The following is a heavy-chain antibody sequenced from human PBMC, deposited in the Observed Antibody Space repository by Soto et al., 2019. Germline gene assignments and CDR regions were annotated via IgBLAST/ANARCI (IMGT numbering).Heavy chain of an antibody. Sequence: SWTLALTCAVYGGSVSGYYWTWTRQPTGKGLEWLGEINHSGSTNYNPSLESRVTISVDTSKNQFSLKLSSVTAADTAVYDGARVAIVASQIDYWRQGTLVTVSS. J-gene: IGHJ4*02. CDR1: GGSVSGYY. CDR2: INHSGST. D-gene: IGHD6-6*01. CDR3: ARVAIVASQIDY. V-gene: IGHV4-34*01.